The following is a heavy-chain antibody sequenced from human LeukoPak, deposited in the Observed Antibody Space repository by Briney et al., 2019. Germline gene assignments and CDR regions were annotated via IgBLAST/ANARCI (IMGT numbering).Heavy chain of an antibody. CDR1: GFTFSENY. Sequence: GGSLRLSCAASGFTFSENYMTWIRQAAGKGLEWVAYISSSGGTLYYADPVKGRFTISRDNAKNSLFLQMNSLRAEDTAVYYCARSHSEMGYFQHWGQGTLVTVSS. CDR2: ISSSGGTL. J-gene: IGHJ1*01. V-gene: IGHV3-11*01. CDR3: ARSHSEMGYFQH. D-gene: IGHD2-15*01.